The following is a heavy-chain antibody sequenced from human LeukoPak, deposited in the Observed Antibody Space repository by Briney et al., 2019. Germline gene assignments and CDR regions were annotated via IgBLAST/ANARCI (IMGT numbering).Heavy chain of an antibody. V-gene: IGHV5-10-1*01. D-gene: IGHD5-18*01. CDR3: ASTAGYSYLDYYGMDV. Sequence: GESLKISCKGSGYSFTTYWISWVRQMPGKGLEWMGRIDPSDSYTNYSPSFQGHVTISVDKSISTAYLQWSSLKASDTAIYYCASTAGYSYLDYYGMDVWGQGTTVTVSS. CDR2: IDPSDSYT. J-gene: IGHJ6*02. CDR1: GYSFTTYW.